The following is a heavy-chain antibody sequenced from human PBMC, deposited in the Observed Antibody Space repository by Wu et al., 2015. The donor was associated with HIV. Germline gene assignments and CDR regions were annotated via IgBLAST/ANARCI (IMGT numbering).Heavy chain of an antibody. D-gene: IGHD3-10*01. Sequence: QVQLVQSGAEVKKPGASVKVSCRTSGYTFDLYYIYWVRQAPGQGFEWMGWINPKTGATNSAQKFQARVAMTRDSSISTAYMELSSLTSDDTALYFCCVETLLEGDLVLISGRRLRDYWGQGTMLTVSS. CDR2: INPKTGAT. CDR1: GYTFDLYY. V-gene: IGHV1-2*02. J-gene: IGHJ4*02. CDR3: CVETLLEGDLVLISGRRLRDY.